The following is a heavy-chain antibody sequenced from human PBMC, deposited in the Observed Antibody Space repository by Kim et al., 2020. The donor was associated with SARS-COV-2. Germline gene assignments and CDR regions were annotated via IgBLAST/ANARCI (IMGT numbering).Heavy chain of an antibody. Sequence: VKGRFTISRDNAKNSLYLQMNSLRAEDTAVYYCARDKHIWGSYRGHYFDYWGQGTLVTVSS. J-gene: IGHJ4*02. V-gene: IGHV3-11*06. D-gene: IGHD3-16*01. CDR3: ARDKHIWGSYRGHYFDY.